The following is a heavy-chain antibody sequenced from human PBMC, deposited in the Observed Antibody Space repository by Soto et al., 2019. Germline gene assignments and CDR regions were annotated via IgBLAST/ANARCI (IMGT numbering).Heavy chain of an antibody. V-gene: IGHV3-23*01. CDR2: ISGSGGST. Sequence: GGSLRLSCAASGFTFSSYAMSWVRQAPGKGLEWVSAISGSGGSTYYADPVKGRFTISRDNSKNTLYLQMNSLRDEDTDEYYCAKKGGPAAVPGSFDYGGRETLVTVS. CDR1: GFTFSSYA. D-gene: IGHD6-13*01. CDR3: AKKGGPAAVPGSFDY. J-gene: IGHJ4*02.